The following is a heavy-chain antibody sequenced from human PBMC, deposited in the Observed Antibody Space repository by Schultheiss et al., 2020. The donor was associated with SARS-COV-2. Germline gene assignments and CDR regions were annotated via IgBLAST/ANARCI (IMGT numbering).Heavy chain of an antibody. Sequence: ASVKVSCKASGYTFTSYGISWVRQAPGQGLEWMGWISAYNGNTNYAQKLQGRVTMTTDTSTSTAYMELRSLRSDDTAVYYCARDKYYDFWSGYYRASSDYYYYGMDVWGQGTTVTVSS. J-gene: IGHJ6*02. CDR3: ARDKYYDFWSGYYRASSDYYYYGMDV. CDR2: ISAYNGNT. CDR1: GYTFTSYG. V-gene: IGHV1-18*01. D-gene: IGHD3-3*01.